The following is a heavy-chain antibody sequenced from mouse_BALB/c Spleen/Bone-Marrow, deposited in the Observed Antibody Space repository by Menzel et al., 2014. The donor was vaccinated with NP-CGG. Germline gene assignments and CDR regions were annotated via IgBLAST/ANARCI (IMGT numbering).Heavy chain of an antibody. Sequence: QVQLQQSGPGLVAPSQSLSITCTVSGFSLTGYGVSWVRQPPGKGLEWLGMIWGDGSIAYNSALKSRLSISKDNSKSQVFVKMNSLQTDDTARYYCARDLYYGNYDYAMDYWGQGTSVTVSS. CDR3: ARDLYYGNYDYAMDY. V-gene: IGHV2-6-7*01. CDR1: GFSLTGYG. CDR2: IWGDGSI. D-gene: IGHD2-1*01. J-gene: IGHJ4*01.